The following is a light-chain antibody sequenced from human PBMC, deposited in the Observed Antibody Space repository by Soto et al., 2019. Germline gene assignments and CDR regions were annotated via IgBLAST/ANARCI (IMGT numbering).Light chain of an antibody. CDR1: QAVNTR. Sequence: EIVLTQSPATLSSFPGDRVTLSCRASQAVNTRLAWYQHKPGQAPRLLIYLAFNRAAGVPARFNGSGSGTDFTLTISDVEPEDFATYYCQHYNSYSEAFGQGTKVELK. CDR2: LAF. CDR3: QHYNSYSEA. V-gene: IGKV3D-11*01. J-gene: IGKJ1*01.